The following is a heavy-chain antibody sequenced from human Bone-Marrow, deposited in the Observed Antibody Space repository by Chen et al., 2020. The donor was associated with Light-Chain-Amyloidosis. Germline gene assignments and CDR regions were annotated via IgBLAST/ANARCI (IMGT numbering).Heavy chain of an antibody. Sequence: EVQLEQSGPAVKKPGEPLKIPCKGSGYPVPNYRIGWVRQMPGKGLEWMGGIYPDDSDARYRPSFEGQVTISADKSITTAYLQWRSLKASDTAMYYCARRRDGYNFDYWGQGTLVTVSS. V-gene: IGHV5-51*01. J-gene: IGHJ4*02. CDR2: IYPDDSDA. CDR3: ARRRDGYNFDY. CDR1: GYPVPNYR. D-gene: IGHD5-12*01.